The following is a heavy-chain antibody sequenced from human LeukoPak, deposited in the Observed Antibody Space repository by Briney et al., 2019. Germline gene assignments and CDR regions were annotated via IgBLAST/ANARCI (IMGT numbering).Heavy chain of an antibody. V-gene: IGHV4-4*07. CDR1: GGSISSYY. J-gene: IGHJ4*02. CDR2: IYTSGST. Sequence: PSETLSLTCTVSGGSISSYYWSWIRQPAGKGLECIGRIYTSGSTNYTHSLKSGVTMSVDTSQNQFSMKLSSVTAADTAVYYCARDHTSPPHSSLDYWGQGTLVTVSS. CDR3: ARDHTSPPHSSLDY. D-gene: IGHD5-18*01.